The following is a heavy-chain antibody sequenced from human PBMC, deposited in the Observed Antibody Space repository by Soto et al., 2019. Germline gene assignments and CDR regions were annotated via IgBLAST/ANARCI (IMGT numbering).Heavy chain of an antibody. V-gene: IGHV3-23*01. J-gene: IGHJ4*02. Sequence: PGGSLRLSCAASAFTFSGYAMSWVRQAPGKGLEWVSAVSGSGDSTYYADSVKGRFTISRDNSKNTLYLQMNSLRAEDTAVYYCAKGRASDCPGCTQDYWGQGTLVT. CDR3: AKGRASDCPGCTQDY. CDR2: VSGSGDST. D-gene: IGHD2-21*02. CDR1: AFTFSGYA.